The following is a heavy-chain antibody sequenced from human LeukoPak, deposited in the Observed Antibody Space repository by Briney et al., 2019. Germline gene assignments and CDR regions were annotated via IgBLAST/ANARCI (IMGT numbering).Heavy chain of an antibody. J-gene: IGHJ4*02. CDR1: KFSLSSYG. CDR2: ISYDGSNK. CDR3: AKDTKVYGAFDY. Sequence: GGSLRLSCAATKFSLSSYGIHWVRQAPGRGLEWVTVISYDGSNKYYADSVKGRFTISRDNSKNTLYLQMNSLRAGDTAVYYCAKDTKVYGAFDYWGQGTLVTVSS. D-gene: IGHD4-17*01. V-gene: IGHV3-30*18.